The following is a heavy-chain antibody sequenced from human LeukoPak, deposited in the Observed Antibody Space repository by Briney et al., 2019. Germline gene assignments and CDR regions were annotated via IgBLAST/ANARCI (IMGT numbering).Heavy chain of an antibody. J-gene: IGHJ6*03. CDR1: GGSFSGYY. Sequence: PSETLSLTCAVYGGSFSGYYWSWIRQPPGKGLEWIGEINHSGSTNYNPSLKSRVTISVDTSKNQFSLKLSSVTAADTAVHYCAVITAGRRSAGYYYYYMDVWGKGTTVTVSS. CDR2: INHSGST. V-gene: IGHV4-34*01. D-gene: IGHD6-13*01. CDR3: AVITAGRRSAGYYYYYMDV.